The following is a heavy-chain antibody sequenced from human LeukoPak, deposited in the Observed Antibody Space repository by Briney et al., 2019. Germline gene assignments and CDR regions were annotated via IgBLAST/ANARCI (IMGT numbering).Heavy chain of an antibody. D-gene: IGHD6-19*01. V-gene: IGHV3-64D*09. J-gene: IGHJ4*02. CDR1: GFTFSTYA. CDR2: ISSYGGST. CDR3: VPLPIAVAGTHLLDY. Sequence: PGGSLRLSCSASGFTFSTYAMHWVRQAPGKGLEYVSAISSYGGSTYYADSVKGRFTISRDSSKNTPYPQMSSLRAEDTAVYYCVPLPIAVAGTHLLDYWGQGTLVTVSS.